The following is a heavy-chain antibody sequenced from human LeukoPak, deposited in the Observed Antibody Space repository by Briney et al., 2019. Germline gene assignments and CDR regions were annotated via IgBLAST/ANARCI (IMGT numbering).Heavy chain of an antibody. V-gene: IGHV3-30*04. Sequence: PGGSLRPSCAPSGFTFSSYAMHWVRQAPGKGLEWVAVISYDGSNKYYADSVKGRFTISRDNSKNTLYLQMNSLRAEDTAVYYCARDIPNIVGATWVFDYWGQGTLVTVSS. CDR3: ARDIPNIVGATWVFDY. CDR2: ISYDGSNK. J-gene: IGHJ4*02. D-gene: IGHD1-26*01. CDR1: GFTFSSYA.